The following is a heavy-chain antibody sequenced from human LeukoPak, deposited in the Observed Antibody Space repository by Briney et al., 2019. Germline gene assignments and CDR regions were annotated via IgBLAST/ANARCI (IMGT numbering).Heavy chain of an antibody. Sequence: SETLSLTCAVYGGSFSGNYWSWIRQPPGKGLEWIGEIIHDRGTGRGTPTYNPSLKSRVTISVDTSKNQFSLKLSSVTAADTAVYYCARGRASMFMIRPFDYWGQGTLVTVSS. J-gene: IGHJ4*02. V-gene: IGHV4-34*01. CDR1: GGSFSGNY. CDR2: IIHDRGTGRGTP. D-gene: IGHD3-10*02. CDR3: ARGRASMFMIRPFDY.